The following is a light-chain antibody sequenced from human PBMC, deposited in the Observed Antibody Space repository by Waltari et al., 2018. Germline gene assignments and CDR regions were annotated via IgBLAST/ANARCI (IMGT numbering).Light chain of an antibody. CDR1: TGAVTSGYF. CDR2: STN. Sequence: QTVVTQEPPLTVSPGGTVTLTCASSTGAVTSGYFPNWFQQKPGQAPRALISSTNNRHSWTPARFSGSLLGGKAALTLSGVQPEDEAEYYCLLYYGGAQLGVFGGGTKLTVL. CDR3: LLYYGGAQLGV. J-gene: IGLJ3*02. V-gene: IGLV7-43*01.